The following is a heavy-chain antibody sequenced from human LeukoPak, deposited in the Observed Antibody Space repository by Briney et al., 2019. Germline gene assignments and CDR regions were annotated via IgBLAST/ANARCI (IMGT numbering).Heavy chain of an antibody. CDR3: VRGPLRSGYYRPNWFDP. V-gene: IGHV4-59*12. CDR2: LYKSGGT. CDR1: GGSISDYH. Sequence: SETLSLMCTVSGGSISDYHWSWFRQVPGKGLEWIGYLYKSGGTNFNPSLKSRLIISVDTSKNQFSLKLSSVTAADTAVYYCVRGPLRSGYYRPNWFDPWGQGTLVTVSS. D-gene: IGHD3-3*01. J-gene: IGHJ5*02.